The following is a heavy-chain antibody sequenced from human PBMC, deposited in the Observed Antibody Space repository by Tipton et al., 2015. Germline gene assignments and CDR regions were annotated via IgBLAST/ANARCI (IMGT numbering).Heavy chain of an antibody. V-gene: IGHV3-9*01. CDR1: GFTFEDYA. CDR3: ATNLEWFGELLHYGMDV. D-gene: IGHD3-10*01. CDR2: ISWNSGSL. Sequence: SLRLSCVGSGFTFEDYAMHWVRQAPGKGLEWVSGISWNSGSLDYADSVKGRFTISRDNAKNSLYLQMNSLRAEDTALYYCATNLEWFGELLHYGMDVWGQGTTVTVSS. J-gene: IGHJ6*02.